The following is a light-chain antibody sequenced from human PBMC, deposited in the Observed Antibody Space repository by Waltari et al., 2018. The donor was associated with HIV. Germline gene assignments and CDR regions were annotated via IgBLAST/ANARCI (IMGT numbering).Light chain of an antibody. Sequence: ETALTQSPAILSLSPGDRATLSCRASQNVGYYLAWYQQKPGQAPSVLIYDASKRAAGVPARFSGSGSGTDFSRTISSLEPEDFAVYYCQQRSDWPPITFGGGTKVEIK. CDR2: DAS. V-gene: IGKV3-11*01. J-gene: IGKJ4*01. CDR1: QNVGYY. CDR3: QQRSDWPPIT.